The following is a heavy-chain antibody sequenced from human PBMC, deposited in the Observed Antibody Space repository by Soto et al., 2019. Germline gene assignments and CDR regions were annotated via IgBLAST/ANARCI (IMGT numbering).Heavy chain of an antibody. CDR2: ISSSSSTI. CDR1: GFTFSSYS. V-gene: IGHV3-48*02. Sequence: GGSRRLSCAASGFTFSSYSMNWVRQAPGKGLEWVSYISSSSSTIYYADSVKGRFTISRDNAKNSLYLQMNSLRDEDTAVYYCARRTVTTIYYYGTDVWGQGTTVTVSS. D-gene: IGHD4-17*01. CDR3: ARRTVTTIYYYGTDV. J-gene: IGHJ6*02.